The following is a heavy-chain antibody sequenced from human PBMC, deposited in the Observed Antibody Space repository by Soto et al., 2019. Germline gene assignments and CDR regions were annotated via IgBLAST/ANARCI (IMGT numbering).Heavy chain of an antibody. D-gene: IGHD4-17*01. Sequence: SETLSLTCDVSGGSISTGGYTWAWIRQPQGKDQEWIGYIYHSGNTYYNPSLKSQVTISVDTSKNQFSLKLSSVTAADTAVYYCAATVVTSYYYGMDVWGQGTTVTVSS. CDR3: AATVVTSYYYGMDV. J-gene: IGHJ6*02. V-gene: IGHV4-30-2*01. CDR1: GGSISTGGYT. CDR2: IYHSGNT.